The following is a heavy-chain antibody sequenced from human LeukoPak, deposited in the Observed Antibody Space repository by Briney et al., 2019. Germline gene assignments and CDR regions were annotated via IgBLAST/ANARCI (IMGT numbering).Heavy chain of an antibody. D-gene: IGHD2-15*01. CDR2: INHSGST. J-gene: IGHJ6*02. Sequence: SETLSLTCTVSGGSISSSSYYWGWIRQPPGKGLEWIGEINHSGSTNYNPSLKSRVTISVDTSKNQFSLKLSSVTAADTAVYYCAREGWFRILGPRERGGRHPERLWALDVWGQGTTVTVSS. V-gene: IGHV4-39*07. CDR3: AREGWFRILGPRERGGRHPERLWALDV. CDR1: GGSISSSSYY.